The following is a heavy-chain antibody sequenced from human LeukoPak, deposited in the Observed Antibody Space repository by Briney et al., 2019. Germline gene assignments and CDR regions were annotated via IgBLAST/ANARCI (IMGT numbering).Heavy chain of an antibody. CDR1: GYTFTSYG. Sequence: ASVKVSCKASGYTFTSYGISWVRQAPGQGLEWMGWISAYNGNTNYAQKLQGRVTMTTDTSTSTAYMELRSLRSDDTAVYYCARARACSSTSCYKGWFDPWGQETLVTVSS. V-gene: IGHV1-18*01. D-gene: IGHD2-2*02. CDR3: ARARACSSTSCYKGWFDP. CDR2: ISAYNGNT. J-gene: IGHJ5*02.